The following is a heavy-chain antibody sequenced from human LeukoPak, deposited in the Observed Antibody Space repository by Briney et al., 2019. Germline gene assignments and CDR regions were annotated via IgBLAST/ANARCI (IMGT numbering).Heavy chain of an antibody. D-gene: IGHD4-11*01. CDR3: ARWPRERNRITVTKYYYYMDV. Sequence: SETLSLTCAVYGGSFSGHYWSWIRQPPGKGLEWIGEINHSGSTNYNPSLKSRVTISVDTSKNQFSLKVSSVTAADTAVYYCARWPRERNRITVTKYYYYMDVWGKGTTVTVSS. CDR2: INHSGST. CDR1: GGSFSGHY. J-gene: IGHJ6*03. V-gene: IGHV4-34*01.